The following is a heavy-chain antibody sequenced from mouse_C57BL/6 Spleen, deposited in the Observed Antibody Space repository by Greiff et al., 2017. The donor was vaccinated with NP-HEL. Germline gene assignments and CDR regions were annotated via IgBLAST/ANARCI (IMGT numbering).Heavy chain of an antibody. CDR3: ARSPVVATGYFDV. J-gene: IGHJ1*03. CDR2: IYPGSGST. V-gene: IGHV1-55*01. Sequence: QVQLQQSGAELVKPGASVKMSCKASGYTFTSYWITWVKQRPGQGLEWIGDIYPGSGSTNYNEKFKSKATLTVDTSSSTAYMQLSSLTSEDSAVYYCARSPVVATGYFDVWGTGTTVTVSS. CDR1: GYTFTSYW. D-gene: IGHD1-1*01.